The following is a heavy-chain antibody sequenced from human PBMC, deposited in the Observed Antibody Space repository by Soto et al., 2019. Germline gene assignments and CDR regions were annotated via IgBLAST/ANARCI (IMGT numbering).Heavy chain of an antibody. CDR2: IDWNDEK. CDR1: GFSLSTRGMC. J-gene: IGHJ5*02. V-gene: IGHV2-70*12. D-gene: IGHD3-16*01. Sequence: SGPTLVNPSQTLTLTCTFSGFSLSTRGMCVTWIRQPPGKALEWLALIDWNDEKDYNTSLQTRLTISKDTYKDQVVLRMTNMDPVDTATYYCARVTLMGENFNDVGWFDPWGQGTQVTVSS. CDR3: ARVTLMGENFNDVGWFDP.